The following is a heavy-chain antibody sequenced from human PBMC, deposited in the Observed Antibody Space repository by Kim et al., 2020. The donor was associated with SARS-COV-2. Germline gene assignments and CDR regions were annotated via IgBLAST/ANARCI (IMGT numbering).Heavy chain of an antibody. J-gene: IGHJ3*02. CDR3: ATGLGYPPDAFDI. CDR1: VSPLTELS. Sequence: ASVKVSCKVSVSPLTELSMHWMRQAPGKGLEWMGGFDPEDGETIYAQKFQGRVTMTEDTSTDTAYMELSSLRSEDTAVYYCATGLGYPPDAFDIWGQGTM. CDR2: FDPEDGET. D-gene: IGHD7-27*01. V-gene: IGHV1-24*01.